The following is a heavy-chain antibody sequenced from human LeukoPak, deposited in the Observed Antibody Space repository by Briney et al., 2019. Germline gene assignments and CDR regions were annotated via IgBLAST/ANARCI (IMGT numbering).Heavy chain of an antibody. J-gene: IGHJ4*02. D-gene: IGHD2-21*01. Sequence: QAGGSLRLSCAASGFTSSSHWMSWVRQAPGKGLEWVATIKPDGSDENYVDSVKGRFTISRDNAKNSLHLQMSSLRGEDTALYYCVTGGHYSGTWGQGSLVTVSA. V-gene: IGHV3-7*01. CDR1: GFTSSSHW. CDR3: VTGGHYSGT. CDR2: IKPDGSDE.